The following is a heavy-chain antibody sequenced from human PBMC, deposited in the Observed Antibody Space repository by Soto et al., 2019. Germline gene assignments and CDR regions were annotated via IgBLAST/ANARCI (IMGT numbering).Heavy chain of an antibody. CDR3: AKDRNYYDSSGYPKEDY. D-gene: IGHD3-22*01. Sequence: EVQLLESGGGLVQPGGSLRLSCAASGFTFSSYAMSWVRQAPGKGLEWVSAISGSGGSTYYADSVKGRFTISRDNSKNTLYLQMNSLRAEDTAVYYCAKDRNYYDSSGYPKEDYWGQGTLVTVSS. CDR1: GFTFSSYA. V-gene: IGHV3-23*01. CDR2: ISGSGGST. J-gene: IGHJ4*02.